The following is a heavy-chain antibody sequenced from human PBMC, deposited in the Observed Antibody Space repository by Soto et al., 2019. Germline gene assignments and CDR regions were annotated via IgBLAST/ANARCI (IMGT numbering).Heavy chain of an antibody. CDR2: IYHSGST. Sequence: QVQLQESGPGLVKPSGPLSLTCAVSGGSISSSNWWGWVRQPPGKGLEWIGEIYHSGSTNYNPSLKSRVTISVDKSKNQFSLKLSSVTAADTAVYYCARARTFSSGYSWGWFDPWGQGTLVTVSS. V-gene: IGHV4-4*02. CDR1: GGSISSSNW. J-gene: IGHJ5*02. CDR3: ARARTFSSGYSWGWFDP. D-gene: IGHD3-22*01.